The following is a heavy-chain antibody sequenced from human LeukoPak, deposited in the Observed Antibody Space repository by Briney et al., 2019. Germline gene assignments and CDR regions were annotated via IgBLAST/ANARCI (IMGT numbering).Heavy chain of an antibody. J-gene: IGHJ4*02. CDR2: ISSSSSYI. CDR1: GFTFSSYS. D-gene: IGHD5-24*01. V-gene: IGHV3-21*01. CDR3: AKDRRPWLDY. Sequence: KTGGSLRLSCAASGFTFSSYSMNWVRQAPGKGLEWVSSISSSSSYIYYADSVKGRFTISRDNAKNSLYLQMNSLRAEDTAVYYCAKDRRPWLDYWGQGTLVTVSS.